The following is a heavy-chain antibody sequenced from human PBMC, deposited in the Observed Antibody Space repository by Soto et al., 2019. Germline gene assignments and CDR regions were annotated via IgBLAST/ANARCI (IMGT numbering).Heavy chain of an antibody. Sequence: QVQLVQSGAEVKKPGASVKVSCKASGYTFTSYGISWVRQAPGQGREWMGWISAYNGNTNYAQKLQGRVTMTTDTSTSTAYMELRSLRSDDTAVYYCARNQPGQWRSAYAFDIWGQGTMVTVSS. J-gene: IGHJ3*02. D-gene: IGHD6-19*01. CDR1: GYTFTSYG. V-gene: IGHV1-18*01. CDR3: ARNQPGQWRSAYAFDI. CDR2: ISAYNGNT.